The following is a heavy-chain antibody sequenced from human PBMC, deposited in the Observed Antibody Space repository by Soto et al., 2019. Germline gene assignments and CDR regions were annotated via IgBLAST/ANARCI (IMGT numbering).Heavy chain of an antibody. CDR3: AHRLRWLDNFDY. CDR1: GFSLTTSGVG. CDR2: IYWNDEK. D-gene: IGHD6-19*01. Sequence: QITLKESGPTLVKPTQTLTLTCTFSGFSLTTSGVGVGWIRQPPGKALEWLALIYWNDEKRYSPSLKSRLTITQDTSKNQVVLTMTNIDPVDTATYHCAHRLRWLDNFDYWGQGTLVTVSS. V-gene: IGHV2-5*01. J-gene: IGHJ4*02.